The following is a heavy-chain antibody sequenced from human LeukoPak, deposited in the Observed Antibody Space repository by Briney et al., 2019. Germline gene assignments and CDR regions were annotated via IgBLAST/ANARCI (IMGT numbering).Heavy chain of an antibody. V-gene: IGHV3-30*18. Sequence: AGGSLRLSCAASGFTFSSYGMPWVRQAPGKGLEWVAVISYDGSNKYYADSVKGRFTISRDNSKNTLYLQMNSLRAEDTAVYYCAKALYNWFDLWGQGTLVTVSS. CDR1: GFTFSSYG. CDR3: AKALYNWFDL. D-gene: IGHD2/OR15-2a*01. J-gene: IGHJ5*02. CDR2: ISYDGSNK.